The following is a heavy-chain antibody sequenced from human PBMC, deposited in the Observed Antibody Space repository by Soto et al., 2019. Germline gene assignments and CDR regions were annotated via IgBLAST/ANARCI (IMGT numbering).Heavy chain of an antibody. CDR3: VKASGGGWPYYFDS. D-gene: IGHD6-25*01. J-gene: IGHJ4*02. Sequence: EVQLLESGGGLVQPGGSLRLSCAASGFPFNDFVMAWVRQAPGKGLEWVAAIRSKTYITYYPDSMRGRFTISRVNSENSIFLQMDFLRAEDSAIYVCVKASGGGWPYYFDSWGPGTLVTVSS. V-gene: IGHV3-23*01. CDR2: IRSKTYIT. CDR1: GFPFNDFV.